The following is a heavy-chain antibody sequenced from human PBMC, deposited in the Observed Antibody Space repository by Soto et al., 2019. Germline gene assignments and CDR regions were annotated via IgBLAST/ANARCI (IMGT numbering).Heavy chain of an antibody. D-gene: IGHD3-10*01. V-gene: IGHV4-59*08. J-gene: IGHJ4*02. Sequence: WTWIRQPPGKGLEWIGFIYNSGSTHYNPSLRSRVTISVDTSKNQFSLKLRSVTAADTAVYYCASMGYHYGSGSYTLDYWGQGTLVTVS. CDR2: IYNSGST. CDR3: ASMGYHYGSGSYTLDY.